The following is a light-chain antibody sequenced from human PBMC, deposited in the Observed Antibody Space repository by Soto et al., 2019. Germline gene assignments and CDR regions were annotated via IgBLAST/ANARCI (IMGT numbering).Light chain of an antibody. CDR1: QGITSF. Sequence: IQIPKSPSSLSASLGDEATIPSRPSQGITSFLNWYQQKPGKAPKLLIYAASSLQSGVPSRFSGSGSGTDFTLTISSLQPEDFATYYCQQSYSTLLTFGGGTKVEIK. V-gene: IGKV1-39*01. CDR3: QQSYSTLLT. CDR2: AAS. J-gene: IGKJ4*01.